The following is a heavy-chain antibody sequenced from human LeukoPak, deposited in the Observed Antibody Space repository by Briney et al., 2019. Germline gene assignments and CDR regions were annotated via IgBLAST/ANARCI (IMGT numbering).Heavy chain of an antibody. CDR1: GGSISSYS. CDR3: ARGGSTGTNLNWVDP. D-gene: IGHD1-1*01. J-gene: IGHJ5*02. V-gene: IGHV4-59*01. CDR2: IYYSGST. Sequence: KPSETLSLTCTVSGGSISSYSWSWIRQPPGKGLEWIGYIYYSGSTNYNPSLKSRVTISVDTSKNQFSLKLSSVTAADTAVYYCARGGSTGTNLNWVDPWGQGTLSPSPQ.